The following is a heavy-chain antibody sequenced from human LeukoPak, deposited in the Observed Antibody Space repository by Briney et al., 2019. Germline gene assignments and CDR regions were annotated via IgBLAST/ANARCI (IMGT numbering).Heavy chain of an antibody. CDR1: GGSISSGGYY. CDR3: AREARAYSSGWYFDY. Sequence: TLSLTCTVSGGSISSGGYYWSWIRQDPGKGLEWIGYIYYSGSTYYNPSLKSRVTISVDTSKNQFSLKLSSVTAADTAVYYCAREARAYSSGWYFDYWGQGTLVTVSS. J-gene: IGHJ4*02. CDR2: IYYSGST. V-gene: IGHV4-31*03. D-gene: IGHD6-19*01.